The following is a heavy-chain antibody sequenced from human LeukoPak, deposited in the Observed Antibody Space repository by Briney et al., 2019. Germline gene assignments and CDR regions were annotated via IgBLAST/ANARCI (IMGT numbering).Heavy chain of an antibody. J-gene: IGHJ4*02. D-gene: IGHD3-16*02. CDR2: ITFSGTA. V-gene: IGHV4-39*01. CDR3: ARAPNYRRYSFHY. CDR1: GASIATESYY. Sequence: SETLSLTCRVSGASIATESYYWGWIRQSSGKGLEWIGGITFSGTAHYNPSLKSQVTISLDTSSNQFSLKLTLVTAADTALYYCARAPNYRRYSFHYWGRGTMVTVSS.